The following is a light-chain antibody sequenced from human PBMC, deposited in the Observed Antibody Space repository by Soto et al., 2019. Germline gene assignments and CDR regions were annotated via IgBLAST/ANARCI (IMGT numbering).Light chain of an antibody. Sequence: QSALTQPPSVSGAPGQRVTISCTGGASNIGANYDVHWYQQLPGTAPKLLIYGTSNRPSGVPDRFSGSKSGTSAPLAITGLQAEDEAHYFCQSYDFTLGAFWVFGGGTK. V-gene: IGLV1-40*01. CDR1: ASNIGANYD. CDR3: QSYDFTLGAFWV. J-gene: IGLJ3*02. CDR2: GTS.